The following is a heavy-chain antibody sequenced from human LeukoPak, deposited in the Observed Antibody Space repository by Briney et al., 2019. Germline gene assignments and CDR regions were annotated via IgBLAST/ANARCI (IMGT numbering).Heavy chain of an antibody. V-gene: IGHV1-18*01. D-gene: IGHD6-19*01. CDR1: GYTFTFSG. CDR2: ISAYNGNR. J-gene: IGHJ4*02. CDR3: ARDYTVAVAGTVGY. Sequence: ASVNVSCKGSGYTFTFSGFSWVRQGPGQGLEWMGWISAYNGNRNYAQKLQGRVTMTTDTSTSTAYMELRSLRSDDTAVYYCARDYTVAVAGTVGYWGQGTLVTVSS.